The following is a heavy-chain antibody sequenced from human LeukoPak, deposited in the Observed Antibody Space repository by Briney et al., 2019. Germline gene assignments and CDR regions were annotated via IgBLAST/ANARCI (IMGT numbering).Heavy chain of an antibody. Sequence: PSETLSLTCTVSGGSISSYYWGWIRQPAGRGLEWIGRIQTSGSTNYNPSLKSRVTMSVDTSKNKFSLKVNSVTAADTAVYYCARVGSGWSFDYWGQGTLVTVSS. J-gene: IGHJ4*02. V-gene: IGHV4-4*07. D-gene: IGHD6-19*01. CDR3: ARVGSGWSFDY. CDR1: GGSISSYY. CDR2: IQTSGST.